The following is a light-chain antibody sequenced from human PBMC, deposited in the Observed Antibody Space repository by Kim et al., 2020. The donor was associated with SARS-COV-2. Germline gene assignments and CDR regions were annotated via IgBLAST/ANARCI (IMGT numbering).Light chain of an antibody. CDR1: QTIGGNY. Sequence: PPGERATPSCRASQTIGGNYLAWYQQKPGQAPRLLIRNAFSRATGIPDRFSGSWSGTDFTLTISRLEPEDFAEYYCQQYGSSPFTFGPGTKVDIK. CDR2: NAF. V-gene: IGKV3-20*01. CDR3: QQYGSSPFT. J-gene: IGKJ3*01.